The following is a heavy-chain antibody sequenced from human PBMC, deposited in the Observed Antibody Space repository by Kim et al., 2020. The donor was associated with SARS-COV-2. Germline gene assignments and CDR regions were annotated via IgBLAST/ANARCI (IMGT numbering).Heavy chain of an antibody. J-gene: IGHJ4*02. CDR3: ARTFYGSSAYYYIDY. V-gene: IGHV7-4-1*02. Sequence: ASVKVSCKASGYTFTTYGMNWVRQAPGQGLEWMGWINTNTVNPTFAQGFTGRFVFSLDTSVSTAYLQISSLEAEDTAVYYCARTFYGSSAYYYIDYSGQGTLVTVSS. CDR2: INTNTVNP. CDR1: GYTFTTYG. D-gene: IGHD3-22*01.